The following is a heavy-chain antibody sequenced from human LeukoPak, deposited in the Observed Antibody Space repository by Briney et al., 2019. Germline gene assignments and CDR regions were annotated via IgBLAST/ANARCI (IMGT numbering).Heavy chain of an antibody. CDR2: IIPIFGTA. CDR3: ARDIVWPYYGMDV. D-gene: IGHD1-26*01. CDR1: GGTFSSYA. Sequence: SVKVSCKASGGTFSSYAISWARQAPGQGLEWMGGIIPIFGTANYAQKFQGRVTITADESTSTAYMELSSLRSEDTAVYYCARDIVWPYYGMDVWGQGTTVTVSS. J-gene: IGHJ6*02. V-gene: IGHV1-69*13.